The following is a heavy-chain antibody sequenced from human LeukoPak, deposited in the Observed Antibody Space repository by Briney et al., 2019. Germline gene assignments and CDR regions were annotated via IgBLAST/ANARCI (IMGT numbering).Heavy chain of an antibody. V-gene: IGHV3-53*05. Sequence: GGSLRLSCAASGFTVSSNYMSWVRQAPGKGLEWVSVIYSGGSTYYAASVEGRFTISRDNSKNTLYLQMNSLRAEDTAVYYCATDSPGIAAAGRVYWGQGTLVTVSS. CDR1: GFTVSSNY. D-gene: IGHD6-13*01. CDR3: ATDSPGIAAAGRVY. CDR2: IYSGGST. J-gene: IGHJ4*02.